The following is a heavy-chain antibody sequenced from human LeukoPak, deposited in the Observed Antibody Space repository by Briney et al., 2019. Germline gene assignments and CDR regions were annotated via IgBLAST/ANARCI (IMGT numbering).Heavy chain of an antibody. J-gene: IGHJ4*02. CDR2: ISSSGSSI. V-gene: IGHV3-48*03. CDR1: GFTFSNE. D-gene: IGHD3/OR15-3a*01. Sequence: PGGSLRLSCAASGFTFSNEMNWVRQAPGKGLEWISYISSSGSSIFYADSVKGRITISRDNAKNSLYLQMSSLRAEDTAVYYCARQAGWAGYYYFDYWGQGTLVTVTS. CDR3: ARQAGWAGYYYFDY.